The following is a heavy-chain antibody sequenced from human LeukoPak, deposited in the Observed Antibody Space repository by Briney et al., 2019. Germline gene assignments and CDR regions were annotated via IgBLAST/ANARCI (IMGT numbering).Heavy chain of an antibody. CDR3: AHYGDYMGRGGY. D-gene: IGHD4-17*01. Sequence: GGSLRLSCAASGFTFSSYSMNWVRQAPGKGLEWLSYISGSSTTIYYADSVKGRFTVSRDNAKNSLFLQMNSLRDEDTAVYYCAHYGDYMGRGGYWGQGTLVTVSS. V-gene: IGHV3-48*02. J-gene: IGHJ4*02. CDR2: ISGSSTTI. CDR1: GFTFSSYS.